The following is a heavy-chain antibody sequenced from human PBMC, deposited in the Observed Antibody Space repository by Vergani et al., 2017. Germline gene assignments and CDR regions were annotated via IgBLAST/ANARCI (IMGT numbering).Heavy chain of an antibody. J-gene: IGHJ6*02. D-gene: IGHD6-13*01. Sequence: QVQLVHSGSELKKPGASVKVSCKASGYTFTSYAMNWVRQAPGQGLEWMGWINTNTGNPTYAQGFTGRFVFSLDTSVITAYLQISSLKAEDTAVYYCARDNDASIAAADYYYYGMDVWGQGTTVTVSS. V-gene: IGHV7-4-1*02. CDR3: ARDNDASIAAADYYYYGMDV. CDR1: GYTFTSYA. CDR2: INTNTGNP.